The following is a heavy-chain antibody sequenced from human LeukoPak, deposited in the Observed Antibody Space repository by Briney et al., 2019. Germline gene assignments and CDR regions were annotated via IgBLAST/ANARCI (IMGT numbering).Heavy chain of an antibody. J-gene: IGHJ5*02. V-gene: IGHV1-2*06. Sequence: ASVKVSCKASGYTFTSYYMHWVRQAPGQGLEWMGRINPNSGGTNYAQKFQGRVTMTRDTSISTAYMELSRLRSDDTAVYYCARSENYYDSSGSWFDPWGQGTLVTVSS. D-gene: IGHD3-22*01. CDR1: GYTFTSYY. CDR3: ARSENYYDSSGSWFDP. CDR2: INPNSGGT.